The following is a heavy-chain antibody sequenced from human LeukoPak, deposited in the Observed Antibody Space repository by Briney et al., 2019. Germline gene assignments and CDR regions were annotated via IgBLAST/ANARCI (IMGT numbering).Heavy chain of an antibody. CDR3: VKSLASGWYQFED. CDR2: ITSDGGRT. J-gene: IGHJ4*02. D-gene: IGHD6-19*01. Sequence: GSLRLSCSASGFIFSGYAMHWVRQAPGKGLKFVSSITSDGGRTHYADSVKGRFTISRDNSMNTVHLQMSSLRAEDTALYYCVKSLASGWYQFEDWGQGTLVTVSS. CDR1: GFIFSGYA. V-gene: IGHV3-64D*09.